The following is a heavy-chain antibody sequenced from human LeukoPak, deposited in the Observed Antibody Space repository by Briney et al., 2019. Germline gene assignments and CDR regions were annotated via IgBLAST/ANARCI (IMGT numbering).Heavy chain of an antibody. D-gene: IGHD3-22*01. CDR2: IYTSGST. J-gene: IGHJ3*02. Sequence: SETLSLTCTVSGGSISSGSYYWSWIRQPAGKGLEWIGRIYTSGSTNYNPSLKSRVTISVDTSKNQFSLKLSSVTAADTAVYYCARDHNYYDSSDAFDIWGQGTMVTVSS. CDR1: GGSISSGSYY. CDR3: ARDHNYYDSSDAFDI. V-gene: IGHV4-61*02.